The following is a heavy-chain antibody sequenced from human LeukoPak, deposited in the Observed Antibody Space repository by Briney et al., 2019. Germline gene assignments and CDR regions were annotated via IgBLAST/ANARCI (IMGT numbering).Heavy chain of an antibody. D-gene: IGHD2-2*01. J-gene: IGHJ4*02. V-gene: IGHV1-3*01. Sequence: GASVKVSCKASGYTFTSYGISWVRQAPGQRLEWMGWINAGNGKTKYSQKFQGRVTITRDTSASTAYMELSSLRSEDTAVYYCARDSGYQLLWYWGQGTLVTVSS. CDR2: INAGNGKT. CDR3: ARDSGYQLLWY. CDR1: GYTFTSYG.